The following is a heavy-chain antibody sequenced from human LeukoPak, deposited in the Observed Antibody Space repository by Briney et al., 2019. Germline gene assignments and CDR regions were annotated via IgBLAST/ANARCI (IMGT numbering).Heavy chain of an antibody. CDR1: GFTFSSYW. D-gene: IGHD3-3*01. J-gene: IGHJ4*02. CDR3: ARSGDFWSGYLYYFDY. CDR2: IKQDGSEK. V-gene: IGHV3-7*01. Sequence: PGGSLRLSCAASGFTFSSYWMSWVRQAPGKGLEWVANIKQDGSEKYYVDSVKGRFTISRDNAKNSLYLQMNSLRAEDTAVYYCARSGDFWSGYLYYFDYWGQGTLVTVSS.